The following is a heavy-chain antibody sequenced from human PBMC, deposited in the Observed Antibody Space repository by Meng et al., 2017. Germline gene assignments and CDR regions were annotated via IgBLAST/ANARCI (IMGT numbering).Heavy chain of an antibody. CDR3: ARDRLVPRGGAMASDY. D-gene: IGHD3-16*01. Sequence: GESLKISCAASGFTFSSYEMNWVRQAPGKGLEWVSYISSSGSTIYYADSVKGRFTISRDNAKNSLYLQMNSLRAEDTAVYYCARDRLVPRGGAMASDYWGQGTLVTVSS. CDR1: GFTFSSYE. J-gene: IGHJ4*02. V-gene: IGHV3-48*03. CDR2: ISSSGSTI.